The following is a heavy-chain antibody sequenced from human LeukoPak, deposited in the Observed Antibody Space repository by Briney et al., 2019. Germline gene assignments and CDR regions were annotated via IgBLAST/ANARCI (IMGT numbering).Heavy chain of an antibody. CDR2: ISSNGGTT. CDR3: VRDDVYYYDSSGYPH. V-gene: IGHV3-64D*06. J-gene: IGHJ1*01. CDR1: GFTFTIHT. D-gene: IGHD3-22*01. Sequence: GGSLRLSCSASGFTFTIHTMHWVRQAPGKGLEYVSAISSNGGTTYYADSVKGRSFISRDNSKNTLFLQLSSLRPEDTAVYYCVRDDVYYYDSSGYPHWGQGTLVTVSS.